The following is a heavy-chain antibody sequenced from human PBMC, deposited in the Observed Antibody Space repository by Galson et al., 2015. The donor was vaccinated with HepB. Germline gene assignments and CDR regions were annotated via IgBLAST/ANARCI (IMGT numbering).Heavy chain of an antibody. CDR2: INPNSGGT. CDR1: GYTFTGYY. CDR3: ARDRPVWVPAAKNGMDV. Sequence: SVKVSCKASGYTFTGYYMHWVRQAPGQGLEWMGRINPNSGGTNYAQKFQGRVTMTRDTSISTAYMELSRLRSDDTAVYYCARDRPVWVPAAKNGMDVWGQGTTVTVSS. V-gene: IGHV1-2*06. J-gene: IGHJ6*02. D-gene: IGHD2-2*01.